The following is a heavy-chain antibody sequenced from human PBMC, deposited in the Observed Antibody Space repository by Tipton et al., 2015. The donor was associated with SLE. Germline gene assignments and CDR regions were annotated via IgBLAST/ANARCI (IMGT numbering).Heavy chain of an antibody. D-gene: IGHD3-22*01. CDR1: GFTFDDYG. CDR3: ARRMGSSGYYSLGY. V-gene: IGHV3-20*04. Sequence: GSLRLSCAASGFTFDDYGMSWVRQAPGKGLEWVSGISWNGSSTGYADSVKGRFTISRHNSKNTLYLQMNSLRAEDTAVYYCARRMGSSGYYSLGYWGQGTLVTVSS. J-gene: IGHJ4*02. CDR2: ISWNGSST.